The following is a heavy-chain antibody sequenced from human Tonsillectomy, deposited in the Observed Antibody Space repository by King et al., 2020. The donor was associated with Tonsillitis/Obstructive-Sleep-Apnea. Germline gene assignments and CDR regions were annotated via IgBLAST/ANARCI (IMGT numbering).Heavy chain of an antibody. V-gene: IGHV3-64D*06. CDR1: GFTFSSYA. CDR2: ISSNGGST. CDR3: VKAARYCSSTSCPSGDY. D-gene: IGHD2-2*01. J-gene: IGHJ4*02. Sequence: VQLVESGGGLVQPGGSLRLSCSPSGFTFSSYAMHWVRQAPGKGLEYVSAISSNGGSTYYADSVKGRFTISRDNSKNTLYLHMSSLRAEGTAVYYCVKAARYCSSTSCPSGDYWGQGTLVTVSS.